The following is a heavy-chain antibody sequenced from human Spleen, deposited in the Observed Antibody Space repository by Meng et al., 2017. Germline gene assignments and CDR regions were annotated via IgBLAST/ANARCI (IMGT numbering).Heavy chain of an antibody. J-gene: IGHJ3*02. V-gene: IGHV4-31*03. CDR3: ARGDRKDGAFDI. CDR1: GDSISSGAYY. CDR2: MSYSGST. Sequence: SETLSLTCTVSGDSISSGAYYWSWIRHHPGKGLEWIGYMSYSGSTYYNPSPKSRVTISVDTSNNQFSLELSSVTAADTAVYYCARGDRKDGAFDIWGQGTMVTVSS. D-gene: IGHD5-24*01.